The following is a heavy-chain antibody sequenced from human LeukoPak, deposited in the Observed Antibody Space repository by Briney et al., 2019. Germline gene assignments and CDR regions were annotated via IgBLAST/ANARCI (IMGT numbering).Heavy chain of an antibody. J-gene: IGHJ4*02. CDR3: AKDSNTGGYSFGS. D-gene: IGHD5-12*01. Sequence: GGSLRLSCAASGFTFDDYAMHWVRQAPGKGLEWVSGISWNSGSIGYADSVRGRFTISRDNGKNSLSLEMNSLRTEDTALYYCAKDSNTGGYSFGSWGQGTLVTVTS. CDR2: ISWNSGSI. CDR1: GFTFDDYA. V-gene: IGHV3-9*01.